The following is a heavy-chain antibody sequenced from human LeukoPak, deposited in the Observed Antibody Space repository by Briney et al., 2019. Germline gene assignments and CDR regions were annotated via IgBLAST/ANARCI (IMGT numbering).Heavy chain of an antibody. D-gene: IGHD6-13*01. CDR2: INHSGST. CDR1: GGSFSGYY. CDR3: ARDLSLKYSSSWYWFDP. J-gene: IGHJ5*02. Sequence: TSETLSLTCAVYGGSFSGYYWSWIRQPPGKGLEWIGEINHSGSTNYNPSLKSRVTISVDTSKNQFSLKLSSVTAADTAVYYCARDLSLKYSSSWYWFDPWGQGTLVTVSS. V-gene: IGHV4-34*01.